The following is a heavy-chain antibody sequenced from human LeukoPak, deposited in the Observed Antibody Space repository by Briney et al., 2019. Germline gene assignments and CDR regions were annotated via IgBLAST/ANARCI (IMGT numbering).Heavy chain of an antibody. CDR2: IYTSGST. CDR3: ARVGYYDSSGWWGDKFYYYYMDV. D-gene: IGHD3-22*01. CDR1: GGSISSYY. J-gene: IGHJ6*03. V-gene: IGHV4-4*07. Sequence: KPSETLSLTCTVSGGSISSYYWSWIRQPAGKGLEWIGRIYTSGSTNYNPSLKSRVTMSVDTSKNQFSLKLSSVTAADTAVYYCARVGYYDSSGWWGDKFYYYYMDVWGKGTTVTISS.